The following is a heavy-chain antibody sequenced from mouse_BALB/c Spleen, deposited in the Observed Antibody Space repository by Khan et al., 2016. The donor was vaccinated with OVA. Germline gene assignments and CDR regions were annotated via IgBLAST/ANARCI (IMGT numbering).Heavy chain of an antibody. CDR2: IFPGSVST. CDR1: CYTFSSYW. CDR3: ARGGYGGFAY. J-gene: IGHJ3*01. Sequence: QVQLQQSGGDLMKPGASVKISCKATCYTFSSYWIEWVKQRPGHGLEWIGQIFPGSVSTTYNEKFKGKATFTADTSSNPAYMQLSSLTSEASAVYYWARGGYGGFAYWGQGTLVTVSA. D-gene: IGHD2-2*01. V-gene: IGHV1-9*01.